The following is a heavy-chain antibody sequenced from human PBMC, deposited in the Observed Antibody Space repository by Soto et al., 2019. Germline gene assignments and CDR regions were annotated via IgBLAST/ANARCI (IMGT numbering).Heavy chain of an antibody. D-gene: IGHD3-3*01. CDR1: GYTFTSYD. V-gene: IGHV1-8*01. J-gene: IGHJ6*03. CDR3: ARRFLEWLLPDFYYYYYYMDV. Sequence: GASVKVSCKASGYTFTSYDINWVRQATGQGLEWMGWMNPNSGNTGYAQKFQGRVTMTRNTSISTAYMELSSLRSEDTAVYYCARRFLEWLLPDFYYYYYYMDVWGKGTTVTVSS. CDR2: MNPNSGNT.